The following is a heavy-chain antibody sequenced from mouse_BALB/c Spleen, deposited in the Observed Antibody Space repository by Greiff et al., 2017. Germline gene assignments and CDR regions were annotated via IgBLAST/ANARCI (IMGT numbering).Heavy chain of an antibody. V-gene: IGHV2-9*02. D-gene: IGHD1-2*01. J-gene: IGHJ3*01. CDR2: IWAGGST. CDR1: GFSLTSYG. CDR3: ARDRYYGYEGWFAY. Sequence: VKLVESGPGLVAPSQSLSITCTVSGFSLTSYGVHWVRQPPGKGLEWLGVIWAGGSTNYNSALMSRLSISKDNSKSQVFLKMNSLQTDDTAMYYCARDRYYGYEGWFAYWGQGTLVTVSA.